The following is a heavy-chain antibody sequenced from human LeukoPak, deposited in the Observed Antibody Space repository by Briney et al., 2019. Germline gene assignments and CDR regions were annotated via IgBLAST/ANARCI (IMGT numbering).Heavy chain of an antibody. Sequence: GESLKISCKGSGYSFTTYWIGWVRQIPGKGLEWMGIIYPGDSDTRYSPSFQGQVTISADKSISTAYLQWSSLKASDTAVYYCARARVSYEFDYWGQGTLVTVSS. V-gene: IGHV5-51*01. CDR3: ARARVSYEFDY. J-gene: IGHJ4*02. D-gene: IGHD1-26*01. CDR2: IYPGDSDT. CDR1: GYSFTTYW.